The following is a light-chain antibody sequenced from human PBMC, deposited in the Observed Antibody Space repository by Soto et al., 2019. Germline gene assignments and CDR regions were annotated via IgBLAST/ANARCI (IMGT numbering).Light chain of an antibody. Sequence: TQYAGTRALYPRERATLSCRASQSLSSNSLAWYQQKPGQAPRLLIYGASTRATSIPARFSGSGPGTDFTLTISTLQPDDFAVYYCPQDYDLHLTFRGGTKVDIK. V-gene: IGKV3D-7*01. J-gene: IGKJ4*01. CDR3: PQDYDLHLT. CDR2: GAS. CDR1: QSLSSNS.